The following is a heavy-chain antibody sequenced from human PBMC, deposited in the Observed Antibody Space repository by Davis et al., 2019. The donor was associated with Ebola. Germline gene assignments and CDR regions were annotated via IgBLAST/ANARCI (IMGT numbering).Heavy chain of an antibody. Sequence: GESLKISCSASGFNFSSYAMHWVRQAPGKGLEYVSAISSNGGSTYYADSVKGRFTISRDNAKNSLYLQMNSLRAEDTAVYYCARGSGYYGSGSPNGGSLYYYYYYMDVWGKGTTVTVSS. CDR2: ISSNGGST. V-gene: IGHV3-64*04. D-gene: IGHD3-10*01. J-gene: IGHJ6*03. CDR1: GFNFSSYA. CDR3: ARGSGYYGSGSPNGGSLYYYYYYMDV.